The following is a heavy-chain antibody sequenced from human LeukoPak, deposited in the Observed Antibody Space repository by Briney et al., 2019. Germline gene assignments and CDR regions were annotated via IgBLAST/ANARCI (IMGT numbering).Heavy chain of an antibody. CDR2: IIPIVGTA. CDR1: GSTFTSYG. Sequence: SVKVSCKASGSTFTSYGISWVRQAPGQGLEWMGGIIPIVGTANYAENFKGRVTISADESTSTAYMELNSLRSEDTAVYYCARVGIVGATWFDYWGQGTLVTVSS. V-gene: IGHV1-69*13. D-gene: IGHD1-26*01. CDR3: ARVGIVGATWFDY. J-gene: IGHJ4*02.